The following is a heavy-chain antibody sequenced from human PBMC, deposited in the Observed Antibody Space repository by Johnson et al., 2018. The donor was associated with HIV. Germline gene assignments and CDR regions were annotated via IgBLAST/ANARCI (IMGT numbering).Heavy chain of an antibody. CDR2: IKQDGSEK. D-gene: IGHD3-10*01. CDR3: ATFGGWSFPAFDI. CDR1: GFTFSSYW. V-gene: IGHV3-7*05. J-gene: IGHJ3*02. Sequence: MQLVESGGGLVQPGGTLRLSCAASGFTFSSYWMGWVRQAPGKGLEWVANIKQDGSEKYYVDSLKGRFTISRDNAKNSLYLQMNSLRAEDTAVYYCATFGGWSFPAFDIWGQGTMVTVSS.